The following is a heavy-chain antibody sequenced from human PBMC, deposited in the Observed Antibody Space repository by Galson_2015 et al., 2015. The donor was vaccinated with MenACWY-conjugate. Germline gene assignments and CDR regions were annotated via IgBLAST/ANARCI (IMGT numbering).Heavy chain of an antibody. CDR1: GITLSSYA. D-gene: IGHD3-10*01. CDR3: AKSFGSGSYYFGFDY. J-gene: IGHJ4*02. Sequence: SLRLSCAAPGITLSSYAMSWVRQAPGKGLEWVSAISSSGSQYYADSVKGRFSISRDNSKNTLYLQMNSLRAEDTAVYYCAKSFGSGSYYFGFDYWGQGTLVTVSS. V-gene: IGHV3-23*01. CDR2: ISSSGSQ.